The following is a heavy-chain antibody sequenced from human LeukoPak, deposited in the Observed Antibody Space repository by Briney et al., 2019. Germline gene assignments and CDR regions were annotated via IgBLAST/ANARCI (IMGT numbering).Heavy chain of an antibody. CDR1: GFTFDDYW. J-gene: IGHJ5*02. CDR3: ARDLGQYYDTSDNWFDP. D-gene: IGHD3-22*01. V-gene: IGHV3-7*01. CDR2: INQDGSEK. Sequence: GGSLRLSCGASGFTFDDYWMSWVRQAPGQGLEWVANINQDGSEKYLDSAKGRFTISRDNSKNTLYLQMNSLRAEDTAVYYCARDLGQYYDTSDNWFDPWGQGTLVTVSS.